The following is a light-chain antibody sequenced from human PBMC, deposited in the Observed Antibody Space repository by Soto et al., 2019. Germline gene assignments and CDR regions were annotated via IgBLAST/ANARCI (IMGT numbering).Light chain of an antibody. Sequence: QSALTQPASVSGSPGQSIPISCTGTSSDFGGYELVSWFQQHPGKAPKLIIYDVSNRPSGVSYRFSGSKSGNTASLTISGLQAEDEADYYCSSYTGSSTWVFGGGTKLTVL. CDR2: DVS. J-gene: IGLJ3*02. V-gene: IGLV2-14*01. CDR3: SSYTGSSTWV. CDR1: SSDFGGYEL.